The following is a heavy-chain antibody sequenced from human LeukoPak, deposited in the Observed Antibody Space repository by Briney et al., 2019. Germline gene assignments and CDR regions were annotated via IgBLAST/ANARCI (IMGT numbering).Heavy chain of an antibody. CDR1: GYTFTGYY. Sequence: GASVKVSCKTSGYTFTGYYMHWGGHAPRQGLGWMGWIDPNSGGTNYAQKFRGRVTMTPDTTIGTAYMELSGLTSADTAVYYCARGYYDRGSLYYFDYWGQGTLVTVSS. CDR3: ARGYYDRGSLYYFDY. CDR2: IDPNSGGT. D-gene: IGHD3-22*01. V-gene: IGHV1-2*02. J-gene: IGHJ4*02.